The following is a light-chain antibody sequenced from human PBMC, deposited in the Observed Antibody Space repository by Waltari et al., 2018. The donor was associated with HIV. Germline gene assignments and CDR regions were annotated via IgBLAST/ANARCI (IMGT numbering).Light chain of an antibody. J-gene: IGLJ3*02. CDR3: SSYTSSSALEVV. CDR2: DVS. Sequence: QSALTQPASVSGSLGQSITIPCTGTSSDVGGYDYVSWYQQHPGRAPKLLIYDVSNRPLGVSNLFSGSESGSTASLTISGLQAEDEADYHCSSYTSSSALEVVFGGGTTLTVL. V-gene: IGLV2-14*01. CDR1: SSDVGGYDY.